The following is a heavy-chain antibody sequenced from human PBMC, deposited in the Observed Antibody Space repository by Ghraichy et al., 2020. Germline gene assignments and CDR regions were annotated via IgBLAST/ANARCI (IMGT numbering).Heavy chain of an antibody. CDR3: VRNLRTTVTTNGFDI. D-gene: IGHD1-1*01. CDR2: SRNKANSYST. CDR1: GFTFSDHF. Sequence: GGSLRLSCAVSGFTFSDHFMDWVRQAPGKGLEWVGRSRNKANSYSTDYAASVKGRFTISRDDSKNSLYLQMNSLKTDDTAVYYCVRNLRTTVTTNGFDIWGQGTVVNVSS. J-gene: IGHJ3*02. V-gene: IGHV3-72*01.